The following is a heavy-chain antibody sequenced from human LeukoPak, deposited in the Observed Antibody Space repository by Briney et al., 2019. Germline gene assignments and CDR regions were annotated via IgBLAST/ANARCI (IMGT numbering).Heavy chain of an antibody. CDR3: ASQYCSGGSCHDY. V-gene: IGHV5-51*01. J-gene: IGHJ4*02. CDR1: GYSFTSYW. Sequence: GEXLKISCKGSGYSFTSYWIGWVRQMPGKGLEWMGIIYPGDSDTRYSPSFQGQVTISADKSIRTAYLQRSSLKASDTAMYYCASQYCSGGSCHDYWGQGTLVTVSS. CDR2: IYPGDSDT. D-gene: IGHD2-15*01.